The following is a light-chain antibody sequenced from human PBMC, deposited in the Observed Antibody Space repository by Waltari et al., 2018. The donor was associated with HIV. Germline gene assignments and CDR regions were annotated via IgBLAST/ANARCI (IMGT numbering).Light chain of an antibody. Sequence: QSALTQPASVSGSPGQSITNSCTGNISDVGSYNLVSWYQQHPGKAPKLIIYEVSKWPPGVSNRFSGSKSRNTASLTISGLQAEDEADYYCCSYAGSSTVFGGGTKLTVL. V-gene: IGLV2-23*02. J-gene: IGLJ2*01. CDR3: CSYAGSSTV. CDR1: ISDVGSYNL. CDR2: EVS.